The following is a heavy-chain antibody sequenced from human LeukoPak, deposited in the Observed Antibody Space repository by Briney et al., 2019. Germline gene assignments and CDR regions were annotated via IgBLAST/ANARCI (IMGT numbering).Heavy chain of an antibody. CDR2: IWYDGSNK. J-gene: IGHJ3*02. Sequence: SGGSLRLSCAASGFTFSSYGLHWVRQAPGKGLEWVAVIWYDGSNKYYADSVKGRFTISRDNSKNTLYLQMNSLRAEDTAVYYCARDFVPHAFDIWGQGTMVTVSS. V-gene: IGHV3-33*01. D-gene: IGHD2-2*01. CDR1: GFTFSSYG. CDR3: ARDFVPHAFDI.